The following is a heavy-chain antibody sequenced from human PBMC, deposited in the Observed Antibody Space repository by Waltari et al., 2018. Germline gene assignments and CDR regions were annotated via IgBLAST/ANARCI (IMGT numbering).Heavy chain of an antibody. CDR3: AKAGGYDQVANYFDY. CDR2: ISPILGTA. D-gene: IGHD5-12*01. J-gene: IGHJ4*02. V-gene: IGHV1-69*08. Sequence: QVQLVQSGAEVKKPGSSVKVSCKASGGTFSSYAISWVRQAPGQGLEWMGRISPILGTANYAQKFQGRVTITADKSTSTAYMELSSLRAEDMALYYCAKAGGYDQVANYFDYWGQGTLVTVSS. CDR1: GGTFSSYA.